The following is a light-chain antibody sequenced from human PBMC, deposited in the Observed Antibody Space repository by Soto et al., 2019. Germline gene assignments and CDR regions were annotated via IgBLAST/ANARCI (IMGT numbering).Light chain of an antibody. CDR2: WAS. J-gene: IGKJ5*01. V-gene: IGKV4-1*01. Sequence: DIVMTQSPDSLAVSLGERATINCKSSQSVLYSSNNKNYLAWYQQKPGQPPKLLIYWASTRESGVPDRFSGSGSGTDFTLTISSLQAEDVAVYYCQQYDSSPITFGQGTRREIK. CDR3: QQYDSSPIT. CDR1: QSVLYSSNNKNY.